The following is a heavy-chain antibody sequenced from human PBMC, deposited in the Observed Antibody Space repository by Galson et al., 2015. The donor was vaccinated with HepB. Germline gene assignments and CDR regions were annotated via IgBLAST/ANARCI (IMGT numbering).Heavy chain of an antibody. Sequence: SETLSLTCTVSGGSISSSSYYWGWIRQPPGKGLEWIGSIYYSGSTYYNPSLKSRVTISVDTSKNQFSLKLSSVTAADTAVYYCARQMLYGGNAFDYWGQGTLVTVSS. CDR2: IYYSGST. D-gene: IGHD4-23*01. CDR3: ARQMLYGGNAFDY. V-gene: IGHV4-39*01. CDR1: GGSISSSSYY. J-gene: IGHJ4*02.